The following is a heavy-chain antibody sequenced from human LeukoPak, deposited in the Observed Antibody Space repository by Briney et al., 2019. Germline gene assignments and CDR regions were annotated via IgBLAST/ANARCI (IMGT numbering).Heavy chain of an antibody. V-gene: IGHV4-31*03. D-gene: IGHD6-13*01. J-gene: IGHJ4*02. CDR3: ARADSSSWTVDY. Sequence: SETLSLTCTVSGGSISSGGYSWSWIRQHPGKGPEWIGYIYYSGTHYNPSLKSRVSISVDTSKNQFSLKLSSVTAADTAVYYCARADSSSWTVDYWGQGTLVTVSS. CDR1: GGSISSGGYS. CDR2: IYYSGT.